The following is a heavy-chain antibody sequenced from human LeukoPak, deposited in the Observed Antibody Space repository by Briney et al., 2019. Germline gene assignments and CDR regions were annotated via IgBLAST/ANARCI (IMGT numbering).Heavy chain of an antibody. Sequence: GGSLRLSCEASGFTFSNYWMLWVRHAPGKGLVWVSRINRDGTTTDYADSVKGRFTISRDNGKNTLYLQMNSLRAEDTAVYYCGRDYYGSVDYWGQGTLVTVSS. V-gene: IGHV3-74*01. CDR2: INRDGTTT. D-gene: IGHD3-10*01. J-gene: IGHJ4*02. CDR1: GFTFSNYW. CDR3: GRDYYGSVDY.